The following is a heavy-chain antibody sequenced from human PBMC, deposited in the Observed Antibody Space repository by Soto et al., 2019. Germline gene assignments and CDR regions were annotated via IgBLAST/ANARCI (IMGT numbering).Heavy chain of an antibody. CDR2: ISYDGSNK. CDR1: GFTFSSYG. V-gene: IGHV3-30*18. Sequence: QVQLVESGGGVVQPGRSLRLSCAASGFTFSSYGMHWVRQAPGKGLAWVAVISYDGSNKYYADSVKGRFTISRDNSKNTPYLQMNILRAEDTAVYYCAKDRRPNYCCGMDVWGQGTTVTVSS. D-gene: IGHD6-25*01. J-gene: IGHJ6*02. CDR3: AKDRRPNYCCGMDV.